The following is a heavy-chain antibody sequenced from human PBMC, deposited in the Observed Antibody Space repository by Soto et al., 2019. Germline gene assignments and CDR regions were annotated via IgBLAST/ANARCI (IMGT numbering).Heavy chain of an antibody. V-gene: IGHV4-39*01. CDR3: AIGTGYYPNNWFDP. Sequence: SETLSLTCTVSGGSISSSSYYWGWIRQPPGKGLEWIGSIYYSWSTYYNPSLQSRVTISVDTAKNQFSLKLSSVTAADTAVYYCAIGTGYYPNNWFDPWGQGTLVTVSS. CDR1: GGSISSSSYY. D-gene: IGHD3-9*01. J-gene: IGHJ5*02. CDR2: IYYSWST.